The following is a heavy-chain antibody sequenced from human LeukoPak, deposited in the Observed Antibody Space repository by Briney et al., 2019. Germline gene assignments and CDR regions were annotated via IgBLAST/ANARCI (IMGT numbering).Heavy chain of an antibody. CDR3: ARVRYYYDSSGYSHYFDY. Sequence: GGSLRLSCAASGFTFSSYNMNWVRQAPGKGLEWVSSISSSSSYIYYADSVKGRFTISRDNAKNSLYLQMNSLRAEDTAVYYCARVRYYYDSSGYSHYFDYWGQGTLVTVSS. CDR1: GFTFSSYN. D-gene: IGHD3-22*01. V-gene: IGHV3-21*01. J-gene: IGHJ4*02. CDR2: ISSSSSYI.